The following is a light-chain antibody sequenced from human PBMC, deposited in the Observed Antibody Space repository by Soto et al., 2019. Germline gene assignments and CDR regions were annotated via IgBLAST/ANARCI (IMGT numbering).Light chain of an antibody. Sequence: DIQMGQCPSTQTASVGDRVTITCRAIQSISSWLAWYQQKPGKAPKLLIYDASSLESGVPSRFSGSGSGTEFTLIISGLQPDDSATYYCQQYTNTNNPWMFGQGAK. V-gene: IGKV1-5*01. CDR2: DAS. CDR3: QQYTNTNNPWM. J-gene: IGKJ2*01. CDR1: QSISSW.